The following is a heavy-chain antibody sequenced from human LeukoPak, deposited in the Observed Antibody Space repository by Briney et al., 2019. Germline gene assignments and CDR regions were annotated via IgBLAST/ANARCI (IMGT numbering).Heavy chain of an antibody. D-gene: IGHD3-10*01. CDR3: AARGEYTLAFDY. Sequence: GGSLRLSCAASGFTFSSDWMSWVRQAPGKGLEWVANIKQDGSEKYYVDSVKGRFTISIDNAKNSLYLQMNSLRAEDTAVYYCAARGEYTLAFDYWGQGTPVTVSS. CDR2: IKQDGSEK. J-gene: IGHJ4*02. CDR1: GFTFSSDW. V-gene: IGHV3-7*01.